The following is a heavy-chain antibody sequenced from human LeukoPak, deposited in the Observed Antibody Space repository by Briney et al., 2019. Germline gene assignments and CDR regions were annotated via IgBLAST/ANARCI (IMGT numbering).Heavy chain of an antibody. Sequence: PGGSLRLSCAASGFTFSSYGMHWVRQAPGKGLGWVAFIRYDGSNKYYADSVKGRFTISRDNSKNTLFLQMNSLRAEDTAVYYCARSDRDRGYYFDYWGQGTLVTVSS. J-gene: IGHJ4*02. D-gene: IGHD1-14*01. V-gene: IGHV3-30*02. CDR3: ARSDRDRGYYFDY. CDR2: IRYDGSNK. CDR1: GFTFSSYG.